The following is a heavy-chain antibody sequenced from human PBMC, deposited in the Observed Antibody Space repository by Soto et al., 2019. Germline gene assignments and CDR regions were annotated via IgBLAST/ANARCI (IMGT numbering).Heavy chain of an antibody. Sequence: EVQLLESGGGLVQPGGSLTLSCTGSGFTFSSYAMGWVRQAPGTGLEWVSVIDGSGGDRSIADSVKGRFTISRDNSKNTVYVHISSLRAEDTDRYYCAKEMVAAAYVETSPFDLWGQGALFTVSS. J-gene: IGHJ4*02. CDR2: IDGSGGDR. CDR3: AKEMVAAAYVETSPFDL. V-gene: IGHV3-23*01. CDR1: GFTFSSYA. D-gene: IGHD2-15*01.